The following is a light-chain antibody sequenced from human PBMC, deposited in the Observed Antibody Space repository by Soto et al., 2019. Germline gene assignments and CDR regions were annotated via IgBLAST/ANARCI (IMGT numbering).Light chain of an antibody. CDR2: DVF. Sequence: AIQVTQAPSSLSASGGDRVTITCRASQDIRGALAWYQQKPGKAPKLQIYDVFTVQSGVPSRFSGRGSGTEFTLTITSLQPEDFATYYCQQFNIYPITFGQGTRLDI. V-gene: IGKV1-13*02. J-gene: IGKJ5*01. CDR1: QDIRGA. CDR3: QQFNIYPIT.